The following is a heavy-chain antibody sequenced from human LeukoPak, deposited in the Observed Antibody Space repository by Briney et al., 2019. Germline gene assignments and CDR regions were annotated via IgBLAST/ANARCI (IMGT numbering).Heavy chain of an antibody. V-gene: IGHV4-34*01. CDR1: GGSFNDYY. CDR3: ARDGRFLEWLFSYFDY. J-gene: IGHJ4*02. D-gene: IGHD3-3*01. Sequence: PSETLSLTCAVYGGSFNDYYWNWIRQPPGKGLEWIGEINLRGSTTYNPSLKSRVTISLDESKNQFSLKLSSVTAADTAVYYCARDGRFLEWLFSYFDYWGQGTLVTVSS. CDR2: INLRGST.